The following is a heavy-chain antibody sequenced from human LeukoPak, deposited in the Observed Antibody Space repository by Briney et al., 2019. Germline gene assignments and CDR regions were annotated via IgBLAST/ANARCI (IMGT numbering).Heavy chain of an antibody. D-gene: IGHD3-22*01. CDR2: IYYSGGT. J-gene: IGHJ3*02. Sequence: PSETLSLTRPVSGGSVSSGSLYWGWVRQPPGEGLGWVVDIYYSGGTNYNPSLKSRVTISVDTSKNQFSLKLSSVTAADTAVYYCAREADYDSSGYYYGPLDAFDIWGQGTMVTVSS. CDR1: GGSVSSGSLY. CDR3: AREADYDSSGYYYGPLDAFDI. V-gene: IGHV4-61*01.